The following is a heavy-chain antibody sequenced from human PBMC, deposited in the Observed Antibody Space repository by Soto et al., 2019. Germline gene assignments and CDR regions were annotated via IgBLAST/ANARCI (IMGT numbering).Heavy chain of an antibody. Sequence: GGSLRLSCAASGFTFSSYGMHWVRQAPGKGLEWVAVIWYDGSNKYYADSVKGRFTISRDNSKNTLYLQMNSLRAEDTAVYYCARVVNSYRQSLGYWGQGTLVTVSS. CDR1: GFTFSSYG. D-gene: IGHD5-18*01. CDR3: ARVVNSYRQSLGY. V-gene: IGHV3-33*01. CDR2: IWYDGSNK. J-gene: IGHJ4*02.